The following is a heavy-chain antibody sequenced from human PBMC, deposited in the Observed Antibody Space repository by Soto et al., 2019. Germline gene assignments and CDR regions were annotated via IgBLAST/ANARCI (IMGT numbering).Heavy chain of an antibody. Sequence: QVQLQESGPGLVKPSQTLSLTCTVSGGSISSGGTGSYWTWIRQLPGKGLEWIGYIYYTGNTYYMPSLKSRPTISIDTSENQFSLKLTSVTAADTAVYFWASGHDAYKVRYWGQGTLVTVSS. CDR2: IYYTGNT. CDR3: ASGHDAYKVRY. J-gene: IGHJ4*02. D-gene: IGHD1-1*01. V-gene: IGHV4-31*03. CDR1: GGSISSGGTGSY.